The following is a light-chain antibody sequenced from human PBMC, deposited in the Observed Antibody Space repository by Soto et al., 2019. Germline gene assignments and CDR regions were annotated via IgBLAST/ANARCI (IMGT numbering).Light chain of an antibody. CDR3: QQHSDYPLT. CDR1: QTISSW. J-gene: IGKJ4*01. Sequence: DIQMTQSPSTLSGSVGDRVTITCRASQTISSWLAWYQQKPGKAPKLLIYKASTLEIGVPSRFSGSASGTEFTLTISSLQPDDFATYYCQQHSDYPLTFGGGTKVDIK. V-gene: IGKV1-5*03. CDR2: KAS.